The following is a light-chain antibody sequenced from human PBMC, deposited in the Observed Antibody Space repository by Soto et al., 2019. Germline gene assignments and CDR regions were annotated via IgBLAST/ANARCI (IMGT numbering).Light chain of an antibody. V-gene: IGKV1-33*01. CDR2: DAS. J-gene: IGKJ3*01. Sequence: DIQMTQSPSTLSGSVGDRVTITCRASQSISSYLNWYQQKPGKAPKLLIYDASNLETGVPSRFSGSGSGTDFTFTISSLQPEDIATYYCQQYDNLPLTFGPGTKVDI. CDR1: QSISSY. CDR3: QQYDNLPLT.